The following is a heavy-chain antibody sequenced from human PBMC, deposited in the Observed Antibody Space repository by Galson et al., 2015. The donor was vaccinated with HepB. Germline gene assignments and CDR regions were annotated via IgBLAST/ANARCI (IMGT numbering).Heavy chain of an antibody. J-gene: IGHJ4*02. CDR2: MKQDGSKK. CDR1: GFTFSSYW. D-gene: IGHD2/OR15-2a*01. Sequence: SLRLSCAASGFTFSSYWMSWIRQAPGKGLEWVANMKQDGSKKYYVDSVKGRFTISRDNAKNSLYLQMNSLRAEDTAVYYCARGSMAAYYFDYWGQGTLVTVSS. V-gene: IGHV3-7*03. CDR3: ARGSMAAYYFDY.